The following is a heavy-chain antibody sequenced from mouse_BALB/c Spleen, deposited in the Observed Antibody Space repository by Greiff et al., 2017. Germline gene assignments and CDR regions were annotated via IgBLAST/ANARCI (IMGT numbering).Heavy chain of an antibody. V-gene: IGHV6-6*02. Sequence: EVKVEESGGGLVQPGGSMKLSCVASGFTFSNYWMNWVRQSPEKGLEWVAEIRLKSNNYATHYAESVKGRFTISRDDSKSSVYLQMNNLRAEDTGIYYCTREYGNYFFDYWGQGTTLTVSS. CDR2: IRLKSNNYAT. CDR3: TREYGNYFFDY. J-gene: IGHJ2*01. D-gene: IGHD2-10*02. CDR1: GFTFSNYW.